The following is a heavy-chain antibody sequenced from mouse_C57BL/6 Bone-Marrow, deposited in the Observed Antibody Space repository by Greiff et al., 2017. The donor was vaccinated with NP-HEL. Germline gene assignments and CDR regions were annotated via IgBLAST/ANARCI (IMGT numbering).Heavy chain of an antibody. D-gene: IGHD4-1*01. Sequence: EGQLQQSGPELVKPGASVKISCKASGYTFTDYYMNWVKQSHGKSLEWIGDINPNYGGTSYNQKFKGKATLTVDKSSSTAYMELRSLTSEDSAVYYCARDWGFAYWGQGTLVTVSA. CDR1: GYTFTDYY. V-gene: IGHV1-26*01. CDR2: INPNYGGT. J-gene: IGHJ3*01. CDR3: ARDWGFAY.